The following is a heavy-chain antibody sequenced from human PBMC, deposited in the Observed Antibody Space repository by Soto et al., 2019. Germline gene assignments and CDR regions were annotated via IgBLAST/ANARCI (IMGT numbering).Heavy chain of an antibody. Sequence: TLSLTCTVSGGSISSYYWSWIRQPPGKGLEWIGAVYYTGFTNYNPSLKSRLTISLDTSKNQFSLRLSSVTAADTAIYYCARLPVVVIALGYFDPWGPGTLVTVSS. J-gene: IGHJ5*02. CDR3: ARLPVVVIALGYFDP. D-gene: IGHD2-21*01. CDR2: VYYTGFT. CDR1: GGSISSYY. V-gene: IGHV4-59*08.